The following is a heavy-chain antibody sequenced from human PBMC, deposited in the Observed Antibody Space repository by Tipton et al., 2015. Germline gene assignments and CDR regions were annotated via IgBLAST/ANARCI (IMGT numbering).Heavy chain of an antibody. V-gene: IGHV4-4*07. CDR1: GGFVSSYY. CDR3: ARVGVNYGLDV. J-gene: IGHJ6*02. CDR2: ISTSVTT. Sequence: TLSLTCSVSGGFVSSYYWGWLRQAAGKELEWIGRISTSVTTNFNPSLKSRVSMSLDTSKNEISLKLTSLIAADTAVYYCARVGVNYGLDVWGQGTTVTVS.